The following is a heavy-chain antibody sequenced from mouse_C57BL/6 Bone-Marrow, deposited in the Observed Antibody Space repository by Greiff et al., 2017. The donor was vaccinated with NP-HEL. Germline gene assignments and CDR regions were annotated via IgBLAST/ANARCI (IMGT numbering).Heavy chain of an antibody. V-gene: IGHV1-64*01. CDR2: IHPNSGST. D-gene: IGHD1-1*01. CDR1: GYTLTSYW. Sequence: QVQLQQPGAELVKPGASVKLSCKASGYTLTSYWMHWVKQRPGQGLEWIGMIHPNSGSTNYNETFKSKATLTVDKSSSTAYMQLSSLTSEDSAVYYCARTDYYGSSRGYFDVWGTGTTVTVSS. J-gene: IGHJ1*03. CDR3: ARTDYYGSSRGYFDV.